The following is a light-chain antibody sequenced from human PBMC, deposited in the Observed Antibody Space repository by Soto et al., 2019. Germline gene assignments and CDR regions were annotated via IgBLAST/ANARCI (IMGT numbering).Light chain of an antibody. CDR3: QQYNNWPGT. CDR1: QSVSSN. J-gene: IGKJ1*01. Sequence: EIVMTQSPATLSVSPGERATLSCRASQSVSSNLAWYQQKPGQAPRLLIYGASTRATGIPARFSGSGSGTEFTLTRSSLQSEDFAVYYCQQYNNWPGTFGQGTKVEIK. V-gene: IGKV3-15*01. CDR2: GAS.